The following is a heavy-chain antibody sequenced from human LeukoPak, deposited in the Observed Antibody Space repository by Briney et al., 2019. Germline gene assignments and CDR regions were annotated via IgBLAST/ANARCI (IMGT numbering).Heavy chain of an antibody. Sequence: GGSLRLSCAASGITFSSYAMHWVRQAPGKGLEWVAVISYDGSNKYYADSVKGRFTISRDNAKNSLYLQMNSLRAEDTAVYYCARDWLYYDSSGYSNWGQGTLVTVSS. J-gene: IGHJ4*02. CDR2: ISYDGSNK. D-gene: IGHD3-22*01. V-gene: IGHV3-30*04. CDR3: ARDWLYYDSSGYSN. CDR1: GITFSSYA.